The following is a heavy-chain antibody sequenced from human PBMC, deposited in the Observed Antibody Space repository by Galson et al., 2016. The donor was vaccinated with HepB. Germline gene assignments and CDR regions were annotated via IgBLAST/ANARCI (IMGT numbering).Heavy chain of an antibody. CDR3: AKCLWIRGVYPFDP. D-gene: IGHD3-10*01. CDR2: IINSGYST. Sequence: SLRLSCAAFGFTFSSYAMNWVRQAPGKGLEWVSAIINSGYSTQYADSVKGRFTISRDNSKNTLYLQMTSLRAEDTAVYYCAKCLWIRGVYPFDPWGQGTLVTVSS. J-gene: IGHJ5*02. CDR1: GFTFSSYA. V-gene: IGHV3-23*01.